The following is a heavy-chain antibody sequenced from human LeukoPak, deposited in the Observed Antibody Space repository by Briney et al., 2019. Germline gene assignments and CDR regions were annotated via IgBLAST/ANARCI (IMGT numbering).Heavy chain of an antibody. CDR1: GFTFSSYS. CDR3: ARAYSSSWLAYYYYGMDV. D-gene: IGHD6-13*01. J-gene: IGHJ6*02. CDR2: ISSSSSYI. Sequence: GGSLRLFCAASGFTFSSYSMNWVRQAPGKGLEWVSSISSSSSYIYYADSVKGRFTFSRDNAKNSLYLQMNSLRAEDTAVYYCARAYSSSWLAYYYYGMDVWGQGTTVTVSS. V-gene: IGHV3-21*01.